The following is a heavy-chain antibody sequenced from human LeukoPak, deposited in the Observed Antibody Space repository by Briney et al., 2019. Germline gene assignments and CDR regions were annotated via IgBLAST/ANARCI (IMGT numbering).Heavy chain of an antibody. V-gene: IGHV3-74*01. CDR2: VNPGGSST. Sequence: GGSLRLFCAAAGFTFSSYWMHWVRQVPGKGLVWVSRVNPGGSSTAYADSVKGRFSISRDNARNTLYLQMNSLRDEDTAVYYCARSNQADDYWGQGTLVTVSS. CDR3: ARSNQADDY. D-gene: IGHD4-11*01. J-gene: IGHJ4*02. CDR1: GFTFSSYW.